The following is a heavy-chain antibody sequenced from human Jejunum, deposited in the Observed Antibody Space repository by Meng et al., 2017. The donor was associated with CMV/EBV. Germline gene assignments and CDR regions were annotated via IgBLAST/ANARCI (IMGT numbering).Heavy chain of an antibody. CDR3: AREIIFGGSYADC. CDR1: GGSVSKYY. D-gene: IGHD1-26*01. J-gene: IGHJ4*02. Sequence: TVAVDGGSVSKYYWSWIRQPAGEGLEWIGEINHRGSTNYNPSLKSRVTISLDTSMNQFSLKLTSMTAADTSVYYCAREIIFGGSYADCWGQGTLVTVSS. V-gene: IGHV4-34*01. CDR2: INHRGST.